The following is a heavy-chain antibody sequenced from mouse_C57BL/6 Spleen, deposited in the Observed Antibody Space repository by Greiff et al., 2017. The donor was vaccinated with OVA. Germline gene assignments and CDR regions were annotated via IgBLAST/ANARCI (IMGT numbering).Heavy chain of an antibody. V-gene: IGHV10-1*01. CDR2: IRSKSNNYAT. CDR3: VRAYYYGSSPYWYFDV. Sequence: EAGGGLVQPKGSLKLSCAASGFSFNTYAMNWVRQAPGKGLEWVARIRSKSNNYATYYADSVKDRFTISRDDSESMLYLQMNNLKTEDTAMYYCVRAYYYGSSPYWYFDVWGTGTTVTVSS. CDR1: GFSFNTYA. D-gene: IGHD1-1*01. J-gene: IGHJ1*03.